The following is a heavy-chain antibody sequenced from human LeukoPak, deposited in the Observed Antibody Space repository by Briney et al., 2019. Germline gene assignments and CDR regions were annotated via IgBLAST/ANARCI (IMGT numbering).Heavy chain of an antibody. CDR2: FHPEDGET. V-gene: IGHV1-24*01. CDR1: GYSLTELS. D-gene: IGHD6-19*01. CDR3: ASAAYSTGWYENWFDP. J-gene: IGHJ5*02. Sequence: GASVKVSCKVSGYSLTELSIHWLRQAPGKGPEWMGGFHPEDGETIYAQKFQGRVTMTEDTSTDTAYMELSSLRSEDTAVYYCASAAYSTGWYENWFDPWGQGTMVTVSS.